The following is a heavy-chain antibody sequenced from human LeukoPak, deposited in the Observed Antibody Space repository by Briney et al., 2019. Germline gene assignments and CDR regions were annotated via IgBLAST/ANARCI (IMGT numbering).Heavy chain of an antibody. J-gene: IGHJ6*03. CDR2: IYHSGST. V-gene: IGHV4-38-2*01. CDR1: GYSISSGYY. Sequence: SETLSLTCAVSGYSISSGYYWGWFRQPPGKGLEWIACIYHSGSTYYNPSLKSRVTMSVDTSKNQFSLRLTSLTAADTAVYYCARQGGSSSPYYFYYMDVWGKGTTVTASS. CDR3: ARQGGSSSPYYFYYMDV. D-gene: IGHD6-13*01.